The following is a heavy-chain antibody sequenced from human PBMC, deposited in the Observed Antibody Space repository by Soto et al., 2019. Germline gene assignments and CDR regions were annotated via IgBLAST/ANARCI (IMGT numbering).Heavy chain of an antibody. CDR3: ARARGGYSYGGNFDY. V-gene: IGHV1-2*04. CDR1: GYTFTGYY. J-gene: IGHJ4*02. CDR2: INPNSGGT. D-gene: IGHD5-18*01. Sequence: ASVKVSCKASGYTFTGYYMHWLRQAPEQGLEWMGWINPNSGGTNYAQKFQGWVTMTRDTSISTAYMELSRLRSDDTAVYYCARARGGYSYGGNFDYWGQGTLVTVSS.